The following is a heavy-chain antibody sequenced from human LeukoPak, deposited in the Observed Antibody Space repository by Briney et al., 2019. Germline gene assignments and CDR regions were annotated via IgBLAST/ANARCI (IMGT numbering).Heavy chain of an antibody. CDR3: VRTSPIDY. CDR2: IYSNGNT. D-gene: IGHD2-2*01. Sequence: GGSLRLSCAAPGFTFNNYAMNWVRQAPGKGLEWVSVIYSNGNTYYADSVKGRFTISRDNSKNTLYLQITSLRVEDAAMYYCVRTSPIDYWGQGTLVSVSS. V-gene: IGHV3-23*05. CDR1: GFTFNNYA. J-gene: IGHJ4*02.